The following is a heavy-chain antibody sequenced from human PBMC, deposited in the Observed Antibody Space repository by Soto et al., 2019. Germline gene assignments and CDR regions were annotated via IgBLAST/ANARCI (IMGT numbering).Heavy chain of an antibody. D-gene: IGHD2-2*02. V-gene: IGHV3-7*05. CDR3: ARDFQKNTPDY. Sequence: PGGSLRLSCAASGFTFTNYWMNWVRQAPGKGLEWMANINQDGSESYYVGSVRGRFTISRDNAKSSLYLQMSSLSAEDTAVYFWARDFQKNTPDYWGQGTLVTVSS. J-gene: IGHJ4*02. CDR2: INQDGSES. CDR1: GFTFTNYW.